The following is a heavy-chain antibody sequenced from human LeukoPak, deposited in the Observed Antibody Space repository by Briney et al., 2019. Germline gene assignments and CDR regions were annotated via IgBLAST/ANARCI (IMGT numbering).Heavy chain of an antibody. V-gene: IGHV3-21*01. CDR2: ISSSSTYI. CDR1: GFSFSSYY. Sequence: GGSLRLSCAASGFSFSSYYVNWVRQAPGKGLEWVSSISSSSTYIYYADSVRGRFAISRDNAKNSLYLQMNSLRAEDTAVYYCVRENHGSFDYWGQGSLVTVSS. J-gene: IGHJ4*02. CDR3: VRENHGSFDY. D-gene: IGHD1-14*01.